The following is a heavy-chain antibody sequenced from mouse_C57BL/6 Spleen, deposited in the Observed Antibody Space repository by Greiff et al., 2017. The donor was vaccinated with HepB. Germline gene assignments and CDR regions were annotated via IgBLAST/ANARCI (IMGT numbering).Heavy chain of an antibody. V-gene: IGHV1-15*01. CDR2: IDPETGGT. D-gene: IGHD2-4*01. Sequence: QVQLKQSGAELVRPGASVTLSCKASGYTFTDYEMHWVKQTPVHGLEWIGAIDPETGGTAYNQKFKGKAILTADKSSSTAYMELRSLTSEDSAVYYCTRFRLRYYFDYWGQGTTLTVSS. J-gene: IGHJ2*01. CDR1: GYTFTDYE. CDR3: TRFRLRYYFDY.